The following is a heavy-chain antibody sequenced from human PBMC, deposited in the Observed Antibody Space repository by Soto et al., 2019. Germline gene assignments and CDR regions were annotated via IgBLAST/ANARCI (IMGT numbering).Heavy chain of an antibody. J-gene: IGHJ6*02. D-gene: IGHD1-1*01. Sequence: PGGSLRLSCAASGFTFSSYGMHWVRQAPGKGLEWVAVISYDGSNKYYADSVKGRFTISRDNSKNTLYLQMNSLRAEDTAVYYCAKVIFRGTTGTLAPYYYSSSGMDVWGQGTTVTVSS. V-gene: IGHV3-30*18. CDR2: ISYDGSNK. CDR3: AKVIFRGTTGTLAPYYYSSSGMDV. CDR1: GFTFSSYG.